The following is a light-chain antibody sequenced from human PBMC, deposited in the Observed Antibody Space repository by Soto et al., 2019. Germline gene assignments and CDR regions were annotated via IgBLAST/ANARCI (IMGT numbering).Light chain of an antibody. CDR3: SSYTSTMTNV. CDR2: DVV. J-gene: IGLJ1*01. V-gene: IGLV2-14*03. CDR1: RRDVGGFNS. Sequence: QSVLTQPASLSWAPGQSITISCPGNRRDVGGFNSVSWYQLRPGTAPKLILYDVVDRPSGVSYRFSGSKSGNTASLTISGLQAADEADYFCSSYTSTMTNVFGSGTKVTVL.